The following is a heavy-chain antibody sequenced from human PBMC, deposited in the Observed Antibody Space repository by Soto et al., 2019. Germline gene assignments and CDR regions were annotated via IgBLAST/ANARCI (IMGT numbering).Heavy chain of an antibody. CDR1: GGSISSGGYY. Sequence: SETLSLTCTVPGGSISSGGYYWSWIRQHPGKGLEWIGYIYYSGSTYYNPSLKSRVTISVDTSKNQFSLKLSSVTAADTAVYYCARGYCSGGSCYLLHFDYWGQGTLVTVS. CDR3: ARGYCSGGSCYLLHFDY. D-gene: IGHD2-15*01. CDR2: IYYSGST. V-gene: IGHV4-31*03. J-gene: IGHJ4*02.